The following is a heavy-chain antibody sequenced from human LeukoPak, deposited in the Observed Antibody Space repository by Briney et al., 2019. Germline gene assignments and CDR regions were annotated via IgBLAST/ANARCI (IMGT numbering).Heavy chain of an antibody. CDR1: GLTFITSA. CDR3: ARDLHDYVALDP. CDR2: IGSGNKP. D-gene: IGHD3-10*02. V-gene: IGHV3-23*01. Sequence: GGSLILSCDASGLTFITSAMTWVRQAPGKGLEWVSSIGSGNKPHYSESVKGRFAISRDNSKNTLFLQLHNLRVEDTALYYCARDLHDYVALDPWGQGTTVTVSS. J-gene: IGHJ6*02.